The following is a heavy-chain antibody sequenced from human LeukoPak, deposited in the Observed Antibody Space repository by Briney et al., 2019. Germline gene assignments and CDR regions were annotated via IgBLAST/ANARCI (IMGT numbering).Heavy chain of an antibody. CDR1: GHTFTSYD. D-gene: IGHD3-10*01. Sequence: ASVKVSCKASGHTFTSYDINWVRQATGQGLEWMGWMNPNSGNTGYAQKFQGRVTMTRNTSISTAYMELSSLRSEDTAVYYCARGRGSKGFGQIYYYYGMDVWGQGTTVTVSS. CDR2: MNPNSGNT. J-gene: IGHJ6*02. CDR3: ARGRGSKGFGQIYYYYGMDV. V-gene: IGHV1-8*01.